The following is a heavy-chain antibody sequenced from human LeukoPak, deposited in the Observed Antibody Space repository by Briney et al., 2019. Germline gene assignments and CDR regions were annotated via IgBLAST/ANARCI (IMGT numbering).Heavy chain of an antibody. CDR3: TSSLGYGGNSWYDS. J-gene: IGHJ5*01. CDR2: IKTKTDGGRT. D-gene: IGHD4-23*01. V-gene: IGHV3-15*07. Sequence: GGSLRLSCAVSGFTSSNAWMNWVGRPPGRGWGGVGPIKTKTDGGRTDYAAPVKGRFIISRDDSKNTLYLQMNSLKTEDTGVYYCTSSLGYGGNSWYDSWGQGTLVTVSS. CDR1: GFTSSNAW.